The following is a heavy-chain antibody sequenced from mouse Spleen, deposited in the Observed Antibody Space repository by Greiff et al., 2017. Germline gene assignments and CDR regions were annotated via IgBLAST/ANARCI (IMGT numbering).Heavy chain of an antibody. CDR2: IYPSDSET. V-gene: IGHV1-61*01. CDR1: GYTFTSYW. Sequence: QVQLKQPGAELVRPGSSVKLSCKASGYTFTSYWMDWVKQRPGQGLEWIGNIYPSDSETHYNQKFKDKATLTVDKSSSTAYMQLSSLTSEDSAVYYCARSTHYYGSSYAMDYWGQGTSVTVSS. D-gene: IGHD1-1*01. J-gene: IGHJ4*01. CDR3: ARSTHYYGSSYAMDY.